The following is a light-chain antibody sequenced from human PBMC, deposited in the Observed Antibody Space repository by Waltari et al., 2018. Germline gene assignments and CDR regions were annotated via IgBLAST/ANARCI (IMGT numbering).Light chain of an antibody. V-gene: IGKV3-20*01. CDR1: QSVRNNF. CDR3: QEYATSVRT. Sequence: IVLTQSPGTLSLSPGETATLSCRASQSVRNNFLAWYQQKPDQAPRLLVYGASSRASGIPDRFSGSGSGTDFALTINRLEPEDFATYYCQEYATSVRTFGPRTKVEIK. J-gene: IGKJ1*01. CDR2: GAS.